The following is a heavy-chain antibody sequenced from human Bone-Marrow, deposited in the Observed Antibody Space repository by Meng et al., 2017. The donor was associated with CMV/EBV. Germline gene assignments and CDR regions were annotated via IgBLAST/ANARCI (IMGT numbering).Heavy chain of an antibody. J-gene: IGHJ5*02. V-gene: IGHV1-2*02. CDR3: ARDPYYCSSTSCYLWWFDP. CDR2: INPNSGGT. Sequence: ASVKVSCKASGYTFTGYYMHWVRQAPGQGLEWMGWINPNSGGTNYAQKFQGRVTMTRDTSISTAYMELSRLRSDDTAVYYCARDPYYCSSTSCYLWWFDPWGQGTLVTVSS. CDR1: GYTFTGYY. D-gene: IGHD2-2*01.